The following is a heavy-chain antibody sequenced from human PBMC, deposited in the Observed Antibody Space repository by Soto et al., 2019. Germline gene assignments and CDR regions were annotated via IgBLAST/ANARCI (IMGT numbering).Heavy chain of an antibody. V-gene: IGHV3-64D*06. CDR1: GFIFRSYT. CDR3: ASSESGYSYGYGALDI. CDR2: ISSNGGST. D-gene: IGHD5-18*01. J-gene: IGHJ3*02. Sequence: PVGSLRLSCSASGFIFRSYTMYWVRQAPGKGLEYVSAISSNGGSTYDADSVKDRFIISRDNSKNTLYLQMRGLRAEDTAVYYCASSESGYSYGYGALDIWGQGTMVTVSS.